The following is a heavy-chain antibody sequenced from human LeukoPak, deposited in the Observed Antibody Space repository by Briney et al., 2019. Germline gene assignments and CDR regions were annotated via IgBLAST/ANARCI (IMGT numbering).Heavy chain of an antibody. V-gene: IGHV4-39*01. D-gene: IGHD4-17*01. J-gene: IGHJ5*02. CDR3: ARRETTVTTLGWFDP. Sequence: SETLSLTCTVSGGSISSSSYYWGWIRQPPGKGLEWIGSIYYSGSTYYNPSLKSRATISVDTSKNQFSLKLSSVTAAGTAVYYCARRETTVTTLGWFDPWGQGTLVTVSS. CDR2: IYYSGST. CDR1: GGSISSSSYY.